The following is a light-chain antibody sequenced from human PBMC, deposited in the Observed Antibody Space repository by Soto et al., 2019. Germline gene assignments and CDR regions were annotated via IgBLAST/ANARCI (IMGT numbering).Light chain of an antibody. CDR3: ASCDDRLDAVI. Sequence: QSVLTQPPSASGTPGQRVFISCSGSSSNIGGTNYAYWYQQLPGAAPKLLMHSNNLRPSGVHERISGSKSGTSASLAISGLRSEDEAVYYFASCDDRLDAVIFGGWTKLTVL. CDR1: SSNIGGTNY. V-gene: IGLV1-47*02. J-gene: IGLJ2*01. CDR2: SNN.